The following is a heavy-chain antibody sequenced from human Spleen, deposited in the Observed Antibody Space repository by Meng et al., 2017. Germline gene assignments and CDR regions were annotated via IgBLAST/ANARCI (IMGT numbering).Heavy chain of an antibody. Sequence: GESLKISCNGSGYTFSSYWIGWVRQTPGKGLEWMGIIFPGDSQTRYSPSFQGQVIISADKSTTPAYLQWSSLKASDTAMYYCARSSGVWGFFFEFWGQGTLVTVSS. D-gene: IGHD3-10*01. J-gene: IGHJ4*02. CDR1: GYTFSSYW. CDR3: ARSSGVWGFFFEF. CDR2: IFPGDSQT. V-gene: IGHV5-51*01.